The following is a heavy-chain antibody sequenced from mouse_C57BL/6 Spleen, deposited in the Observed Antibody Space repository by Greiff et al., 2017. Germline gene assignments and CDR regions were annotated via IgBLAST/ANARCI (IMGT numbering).Heavy chain of an antibody. Sequence: EVQVVESGEGLVKPGGSLKLSCAASGFTFSSYAMSWVRQTPEKRLEWVAYISSGGDYIYYADTVKGRFTISRDNARNTLYLQMSSLKSEDTAMYYCTREWLLRTGYFDVWGTGTTVTVSS. CDR3: TREWLLRTGYFDV. CDR2: ISSGGDYI. J-gene: IGHJ1*03. V-gene: IGHV5-9-1*02. D-gene: IGHD2-3*01. CDR1: GFTFSSYA.